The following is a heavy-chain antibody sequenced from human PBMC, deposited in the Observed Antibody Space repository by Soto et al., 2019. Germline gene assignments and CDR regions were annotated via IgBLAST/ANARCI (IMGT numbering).Heavy chain of an antibody. V-gene: IGHV1-69*12. D-gene: IGHD3-10*01. J-gene: IGHJ4*02. CDR3: ASPARMGWPGRFDY. CDR1: GGTFSSYA. Sequence: QVQLVQSGAEVKKPGSSVKVSCKASGGTFSSYAISWVRQAPGQGLEWMGGIIPIFGTANYAQKFQGRVTITADESKGTAHMERSSLRSEDTAVYYCASPARMGWPGRFDYWGQGTLVTVSS. CDR2: IIPIFGTA.